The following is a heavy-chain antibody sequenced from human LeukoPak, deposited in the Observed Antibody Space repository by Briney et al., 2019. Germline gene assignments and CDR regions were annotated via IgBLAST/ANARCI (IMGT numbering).Heavy chain of an antibody. CDR2: IYTSGST. Sequence: SETLSLTCTVSGGSISSYYWSWLRQPPGKGLEWIGYIYTSGSTDYNPPLKSRVTMSVDTSKNQFSLKLSSVTAADTAVYYCARGYCTGDSCYSEYLQHWGQGTLVTVSS. CDR1: GGSISSYY. D-gene: IGHD2-15*01. V-gene: IGHV4-4*09. J-gene: IGHJ1*01. CDR3: ARGYCTGDSCYSEYLQH.